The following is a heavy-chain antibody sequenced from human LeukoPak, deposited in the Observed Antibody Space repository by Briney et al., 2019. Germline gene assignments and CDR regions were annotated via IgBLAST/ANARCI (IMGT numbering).Heavy chain of an antibody. CDR2: IHHSGGI. J-gene: IGHJ5*02. CDR3: ARAHYDFWLSPGTGCWFDP. D-gene: IGHD3-3*01. CDR1: GDSISSDIW. V-gene: IGHV4-4*02. Sequence: SETLSLTCAVSGDSISSDIWWNWVRQPPGKGLEWIGEIHHSGGINYNPSLKSRVTISVDTSKNQFSLKLSSVTAADTAVYYCARAHYDFWLSPGTGCWFDPWGQGTLVTVSS.